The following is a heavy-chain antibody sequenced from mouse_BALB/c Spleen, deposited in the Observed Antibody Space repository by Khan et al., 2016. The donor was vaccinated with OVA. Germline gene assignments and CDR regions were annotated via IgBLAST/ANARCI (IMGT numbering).Heavy chain of an antibody. Sequence: VQLKESGPGLVAPSQSLSITCTVSGFSLSRYNIHWVRQPPGKGLEWLGMIWGGGGTDYNSPLKSRLNISKDNSKSQVFLKMNSLQTDDTAMYYCARAYYRYDGYYAMDYWGQGTSVTVSS. V-gene: IGHV2-6-4*01. D-gene: IGHD2-14*01. J-gene: IGHJ4*01. CDR3: ARAYYRYDGYYAMDY. CDR1: GFSLSRYN. CDR2: IWGGGGT.